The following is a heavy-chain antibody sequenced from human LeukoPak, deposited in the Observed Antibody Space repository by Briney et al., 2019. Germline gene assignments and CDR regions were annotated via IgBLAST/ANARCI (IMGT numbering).Heavy chain of an antibody. D-gene: IGHD4-17*01. CDR2: IIPILGIA. CDR3: ARTWGFDYGENFDP. CDR1: GGTFSSYT. J-gene: IGHJ5*02. V-gene: IGHV1-69*02. Sequence: SVKVSCKASGGTFSSYTISRVRQAPGQGLEWMGRIIPILGIANYAQKFQGRVTITADKSTSTAYMELSSLRSEDTAVYYCARTWGFDYGENFDPWGQGTLVTVSS.